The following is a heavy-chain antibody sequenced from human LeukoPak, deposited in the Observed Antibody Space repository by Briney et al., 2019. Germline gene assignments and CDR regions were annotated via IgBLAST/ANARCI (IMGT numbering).Heavy chain of an antibody. CDR2: ISGSGGST. J-gene: IGHJ3*02. D-gene: IGHD3-22*01. V-gene: IGHV3-23*01. CDR3: AKDLVYDSSGYYTPGAFDI. CDR1: GFTFSSYA. Sequence: GGSLRLSCAASGFTFSSYAMSWVRQAPGKGLEWVSTISGSGGSTYYADSVKGRFTISRDNSKNTLYLQMNSLRAEDTAVYYCAKDLVYDSSGYYTPGAFDIWGQGTMVTVSS.